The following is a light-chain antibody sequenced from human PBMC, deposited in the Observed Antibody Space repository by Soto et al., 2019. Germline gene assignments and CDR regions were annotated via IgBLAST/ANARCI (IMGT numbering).Light chain of an antibody. Sequence: QSALAQPPSASGSPGQSVTISCTGTSSDVGGYNYVSWYQQHPGKAPKLIISDVSKRPSGVPDRFSGSKSGNTASLTVSGLQAEDEAEYVCSSYPGRNKGVYLFGTGPKVTVL. CDR2: DVS. V-gene: IGLV2-8*01. J-gene: IGLJ1*01. CDR1: SSDVGGYNY. CDR3: SSYPGRNKGVYL.